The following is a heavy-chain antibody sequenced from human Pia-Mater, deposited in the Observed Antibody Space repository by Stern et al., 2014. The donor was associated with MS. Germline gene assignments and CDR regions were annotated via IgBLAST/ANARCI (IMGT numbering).Heavy chain of an antibody. J-gene: IGHJ4*02. CDR3: AKDLSGAFWSGYWLDY. V-gene: IGHV3-9*01. D-gene: IGHD3-3*01. Sequence: EVQLVESGGGLVQPGRSLRLSCAASGFNFDDHALHWVRQAPGKGLEWVSAICWNSDTIAYADSVKGRFTISRDNTKNSLYLQMKGLRAEDTAMYYCAKDLSGAFWSGYWLDYWGQGIPVTVSS. CDR2: ICWNSDTI. CDR1: GFNFDDHA.